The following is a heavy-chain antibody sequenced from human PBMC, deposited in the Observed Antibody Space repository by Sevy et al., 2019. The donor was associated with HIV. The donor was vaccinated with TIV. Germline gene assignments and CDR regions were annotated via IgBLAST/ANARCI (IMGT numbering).Heavy chain of an antibody. CDR3: ARSPPVVVVPGCPRLFDP. CDR2: INESGLT. D-gene: IGHD2-2*01. V-gene: IGHV4-34*01. Sequence: SETLSLTCAVHDGSFSGYYWNWIRQLPGKGLEWIGEINESGLTYYNPSLKSRVTISVDTSKKQFSLKVNSVTAADTAIYFCARSPPVVVVPGCPRLFDPWGQGTLVTVSS. CDR1: DGSFSGYY. J-gene: IGHJ5*02.